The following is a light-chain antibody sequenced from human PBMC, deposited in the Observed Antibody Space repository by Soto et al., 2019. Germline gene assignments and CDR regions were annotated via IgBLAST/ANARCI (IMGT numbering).Light chain of an antibody. Sequence: DIQMTQSPSTLSASVGDRVTITCRASQSISCWLAWYQQKPGKAPKLLIYDASSLESGVPSRFSGSGSGTEFTLTISSLQPDDFATYYCQQYNSYSRTWTFGQGTKVEIK. CDR1: QSISCW. CDR2: DAS. J-gene: IGKJ1*01. CDR3: QQYNSYSRTWT. V-gene: IGKV1-5*01.